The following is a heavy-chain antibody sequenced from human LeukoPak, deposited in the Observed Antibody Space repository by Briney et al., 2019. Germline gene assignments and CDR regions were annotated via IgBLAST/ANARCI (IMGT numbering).Heavy chain of an antibody. CDR3: ARDRPGYCSGGSCSPPA. CDR1: GFTFSSYS. V-gene: IGHV3-21*01. J-gene: IGHJ4*02. Sequence: GGSLRLSCAASGFTFSSYSINWVRQAPGKGLEWVSSISSSSSYIYYADSVKGRFTISIDNAKNSLYLQMNSLRAEDTAVYYCARDRPGYCSGGSCSPPAWGQGTLVTVSS. D-gene: IGHD2-15*01. CDR2: ISSSSSYI.